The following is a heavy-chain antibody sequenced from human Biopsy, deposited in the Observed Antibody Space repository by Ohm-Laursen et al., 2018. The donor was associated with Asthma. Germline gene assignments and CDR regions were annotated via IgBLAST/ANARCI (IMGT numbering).Heavy chain of an antibody. CDR2: ISWNSGSI. CDR1: GFTFRRYW. CDR3: AKATLGDIGKDY. D-gene: IGHD2-21*01. V-gene: IGHV3-9*01. J-gene: IGHJ4*02. Sequence: SLRLSCAASGFTFRRYWMHWVRQAPGKGLEWVSGISWNSGSIGYADSVKGRFTISRDNAKNSLYLQMNSLRVEDTALYYCAKATLGDIGKDYWGQGTLVTVSS.